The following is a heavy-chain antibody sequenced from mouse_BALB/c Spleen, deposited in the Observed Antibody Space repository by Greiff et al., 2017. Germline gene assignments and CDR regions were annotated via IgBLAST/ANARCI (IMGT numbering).Heavy chain of an antibody. V-gene: IGHV5-6-5*01. CDR1: GFTFSSYA. CDR3: AREEKAGGGSWFAY. D-gene: IGHD1-1*02. J-gene: IGHJ3*01. CDR2: ISSGGST. Sequence: EVQVVESGGGLVKPGGSLKLSCAASGFTFSSYAMSWVRQTPEKRLEWVASISSGGSTYYPDSVKGRFTISRDNARNILYLQMSSLRSEATAMYYCAREEKAGGGSWFAYWGQGTLVTVSA.